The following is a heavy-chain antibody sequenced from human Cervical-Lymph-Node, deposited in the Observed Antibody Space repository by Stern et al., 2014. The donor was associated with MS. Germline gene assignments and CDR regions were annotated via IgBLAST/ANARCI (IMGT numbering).Heavy chain of an antibody. CDR3: ARPPPRRSSSDPNFGLDV. V-gene: IGHV5-51*04. D-gene: IGHD6-6*01. J-gene: IGHJ6*02. CDR1: GYTFSKNW. Sequence: EVQLVQSGAEVKKPRDSLKISCKGSGYTFSKNWIAWVRQMPGKGLEWMGIIYPGNPDPRHSPPFQGQVTMSADKPINTASRQWNSLKASDPAIYYCARPPPRRSSSDPNFGLDVWGQGTTVTVSS. CDR2: IYPGNPDP.